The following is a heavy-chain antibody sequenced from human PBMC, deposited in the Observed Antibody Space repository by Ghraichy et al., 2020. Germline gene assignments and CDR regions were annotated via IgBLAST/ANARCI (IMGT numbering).Heavy chain of an antibody. Sequence: ETLSLTCAASGFTFSSYIMNWVRQAPGKGLEWVSDISSSSSTIYYADSVKGRFTISRDNARNSLYLQMNSMRDEDTAVYFCARGSTVVRFYYYDGMDVWGQGTTVTVSS. CDR3: ARGSTVVRFYYYDGMDV. V-gene: IGHV3-48*02. CDR2: ISSSSSTI. D-gene: IGHD4-23*01. J-gene: IGHJ6*02. CDR1: GFTFSSYI.